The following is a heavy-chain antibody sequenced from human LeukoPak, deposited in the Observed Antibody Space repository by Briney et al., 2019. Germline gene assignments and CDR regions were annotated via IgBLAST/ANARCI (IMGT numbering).Heavy chain of an antibody. CDR2: ISGSGGST. V-gene: IGHV3-23*01. CDR1: GFTLSSYA. Sequence: GGSLRLSCAASGFTLSSYAMSWVRQAPGEGLEGFSAISGSGGSTYYADSVKGRFTISRDNSKNTLYLQMNSLRAEDTAVYYCASDIWLSVYWGQGTLVTVSS. CDR3: ASDIWLSVY. D-gene: IGHD5-18*01. J-gene: IGHJ4*02.